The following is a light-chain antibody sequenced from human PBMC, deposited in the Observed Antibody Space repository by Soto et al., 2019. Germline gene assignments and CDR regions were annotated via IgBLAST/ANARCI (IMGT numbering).Light chain of an antibody. J-gene: IGLJ1*01. CDR1: SSDVGGYNY. CDR2: EVS. Sequence: QSALTQPASVSGSPGQSITISCTGTSSDVGGYNYVSWYQQHPGKAPKLMIYEVSNRPSGVSHRFSGSKTGNTASLTISWLQADDEADYYYSSYTSSSTNVFGTGTKLTVL. CDR3: SSYTSSSTNV. V-gene: IGLV2-14*01.